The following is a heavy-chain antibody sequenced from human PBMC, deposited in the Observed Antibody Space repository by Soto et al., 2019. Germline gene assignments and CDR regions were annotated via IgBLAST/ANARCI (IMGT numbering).Heavy chain of an antibody. D-gene: IGHD2-8*01. J-gene: IGHJ6*02. CDR1: GYTFTGYY. CDR2: INPNSGGT. CDR3: ASSTYCTNGVCYYGGRGYYYYYGMDV. Sequence: ASVKVSCKASGYTFTGYYMHWVRQAPGQGLEWMGWINPNSGGTNYAQKFQGRVTMTRDTSISTAYMELSRLRSDDTAVYYCASSTYCTNGVCYYGGRGYYYYYGMDVWGQGTTVTVSS. V-gene: IGHV1-2*02.